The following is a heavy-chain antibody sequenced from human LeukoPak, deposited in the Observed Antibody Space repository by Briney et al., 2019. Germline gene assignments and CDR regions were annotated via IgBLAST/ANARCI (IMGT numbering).Heavy chain of an antibody. CDR2: ISSSSSYI. CDR3: AREPYTIFGVVNLD. D-gene: IGHD3-3*01. V-gene: IGHV3-21*01. J-gene: IGHJ4*02. CDR1: GFTFSSYS. Sequence: GGSLRLSCAASGFTFSSYSMNWVRQAPGKGLEWVSSISSSSSYIYYADSVKGRFTISRDNAKNSLYLQMNSLRAEDTAVYYCAREPYTIFGVVNLDWGQGTLVTVSS.